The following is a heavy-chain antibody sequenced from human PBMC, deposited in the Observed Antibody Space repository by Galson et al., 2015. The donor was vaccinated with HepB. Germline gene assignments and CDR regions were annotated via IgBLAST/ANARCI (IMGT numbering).Heavy chain of an antibody. D-gene: IGHD6-19*01. CDR2: ISGSGGST. V-gene: IGHV3-23*01. Sequence: SLRLSCAASGFTFSSHAMSWVRQAPEKGLEWVSGISGSGGSTHCADSVKGRFTISRDNSKNTLYLQMNSLRAEDTAVYYCAKDMEWLVPIYHFDYWGQGTLLTVSS. CDR1: GFTFSSHA. CDR3: AKDMEWLVPIYHFDY. J-gene: IGHJ4*02.